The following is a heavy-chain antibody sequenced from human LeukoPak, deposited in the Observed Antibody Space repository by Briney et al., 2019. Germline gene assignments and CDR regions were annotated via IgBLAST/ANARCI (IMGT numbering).Heavy chain of an antibody. D-gene: IGHD1-26*01. V-gene: IGHV3-48*01. J-gene: IGHJ4*02. CDR3: VRDQGAPDY. Sequence: GGSLRLSCAASGFTFSGYAMNWVRQAPGKGLEWISYISGDSSQIFNADSVKGRFTTSRDNAKNSLHLQMSSLRVEDTALYYCVRDQGAPDYWGQGTLLTVSS. CDR1: GFTFSGYA. CDR2: ISGDSSQI.